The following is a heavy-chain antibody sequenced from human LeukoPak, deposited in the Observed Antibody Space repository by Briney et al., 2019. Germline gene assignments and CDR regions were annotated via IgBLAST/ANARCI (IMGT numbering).Heavy chain of an antibody. Sequence: PGGSLRLSCAASGFTFSSYWMSWVRQAPGKGLEWVSGISWNSGSIGYADSVKGRFTISRDNAKNSLYLQMNSLRAEDTALYYCAKSRRAAHAPSYYYGMDVWGQGTTVTVSS. V-gene: IGHV3-9*01. D-gene: IGHD6-13*01. CDR3: AKSRRAAHAPSYYYGMDV. CDR1: GFTFSSYW. CDR2: ISWNSGSI. J-gene: IGHJ6*02.